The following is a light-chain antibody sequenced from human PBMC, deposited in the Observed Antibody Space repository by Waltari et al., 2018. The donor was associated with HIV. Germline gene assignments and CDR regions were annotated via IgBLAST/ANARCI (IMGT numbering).Light chain of an antibody. CDR3: SSYTSNITRV. CDR1: SRDAGGYNS. Sequence: QSALTQPASVSGSPGQSITISCTGTSRDAGGYNSVSWYQQHPGKAPKLMIYDVSNRPSGVSNRFSGSKSGNTASLTISGLQAEDEADYYCSSYTSNITRVFGGGTKLTVL. CDR2: DVS. V-gene: IGLV2-14*03. J-gene: IGLJ3*02.